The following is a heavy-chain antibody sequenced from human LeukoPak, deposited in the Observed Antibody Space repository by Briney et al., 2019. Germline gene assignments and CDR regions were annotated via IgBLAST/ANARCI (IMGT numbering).Heavy chain of an antibody. V-gene: IGHV4-4*07. Sequence: SETLSLTCTVSGGSISSYYWSWIRQPPGKGLEWIGRMYNSGSTNYNPSLKSRVTMSIDTSKNQFSLKLTSVTAADTAVYYCAREGMVRGVRALDYYYYYMDVWGKGTTVTISS. CDR2: MYNSGST. CDR3: AREGMVRGVRALDYYYYYMDV. J-gene: IGHJ6*03. D-gene: IGHD3-10*01. CDR1: GGSISSYY.